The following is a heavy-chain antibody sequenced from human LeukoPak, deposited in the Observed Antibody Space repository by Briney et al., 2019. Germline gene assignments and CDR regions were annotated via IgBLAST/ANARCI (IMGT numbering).Heavy chain of an antibody. J-gene: IGHJ4*02. CDR1: GFTFSSYA. CDR2: VSGYGGRS. D-gene: IGHD1-26*01. Sequence: PGGSLRLSCAASGFTFSSYAMTWVRQAPGKGLEWVSAVSGYGGRSYYADSVKGRFTISRDNSKNTLYLQMNSLRAEDTAVYYCAKDGGSYSANYGGAAESDNWGQGTLVTLSS. V-gene: IGHV3-23*01. CDR3: AKDGGSYSANYGGAAESDN.